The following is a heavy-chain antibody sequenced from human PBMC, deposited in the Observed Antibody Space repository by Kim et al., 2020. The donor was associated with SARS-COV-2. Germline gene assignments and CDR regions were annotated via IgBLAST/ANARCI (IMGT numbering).Heavy chain of an antibody. D-gene: IGHD3-22*01. CDR1: GGSISSYY. J-gene: IGHJ3*02. Sequence: SETLSLTCTVSGGSISSYYWSWIRQPAGKGLEWIGRIYTSGSTNYNPSLKSRVTMSVDTSKNQFSLKLSSVTAADTAVYYCARAVGYYYDSSGYYNLAFDIWGQGTMVTVSS. CDR3: ARAVGYYYDSSGYYNLAFDI. V-gene: IGHV4-4*07. CDR2: IYTSGST.